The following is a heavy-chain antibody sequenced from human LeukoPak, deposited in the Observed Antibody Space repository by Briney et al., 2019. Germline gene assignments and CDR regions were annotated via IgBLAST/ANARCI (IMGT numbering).Heavy chain of an antibody. D-gene: IGHD3-22*01. CDR3: AKEGSFVIVVVTH. Sequence: GGSLRLSCAASGFTFSNSAMSWVRQAPGKGLEWVSSISGGGSDTFYAGSVRGRFTISRDNSKNTLYLQMNSLRADDTAVYYCAKEGSFVIVVVTHWGQGTLVTVSS. CDR1: GFTFSNSA. V-gene: IGHV3-23*01. CDR2: ISGGGSDT. J-gene: IGHJ4*02.